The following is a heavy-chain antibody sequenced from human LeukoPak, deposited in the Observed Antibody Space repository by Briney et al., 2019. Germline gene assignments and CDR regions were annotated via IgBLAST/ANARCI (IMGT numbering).Heavy chain of an antibody. CDR1: GGTFSSYA. CDR2: IIPIFGTA. Sequence: SVKVSCKASGGTFSSYAISWVRQAPGQGLEWMGGIIPIFGTANYAQKFQGRVTTTADESTSTAYMELSSLRSEDTAVYYCASTITMVRSWFDPWGQGTLVTVSS. V-gene: IGHV1-69*13. CDR3: ASTITMVRSWFDP. D-gene: IGHD3-10*01. J-gene: IGHJ5*02.